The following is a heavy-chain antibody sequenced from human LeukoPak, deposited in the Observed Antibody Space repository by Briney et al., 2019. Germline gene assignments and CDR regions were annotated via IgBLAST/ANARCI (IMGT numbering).Heavy chain of an antibody. D-gene: IGHD3-10*01. J-gene: IGHJ5*02. Sequence: PGGSLRLSCAASGFTFSSYGMHWVRQAPGKGLEWVAVIWYDGSNKYYADSVKGRFTISRDNSKNTLYLQMNSLRAEDTAVYYCARGMANYYGSGIARENPRRRNWFDPWGQGTLVTVSS. V-gene: IGHV3-33*01. CDR3: ARGMANYYGSGIARENPRRRNWFDP. CDR1: GFTFSSYG. CDR2: IWYDGSNK.